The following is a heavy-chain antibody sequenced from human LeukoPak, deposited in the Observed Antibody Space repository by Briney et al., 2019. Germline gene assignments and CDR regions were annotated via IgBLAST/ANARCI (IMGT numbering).Heavy chain of an antibody. D-gene: IGHD2-2*01. CDR2: ISGDGVNT. V-gene: IGHV3-43*02. J-gene: IGHJ6*02. CDR1: GFTFDDYV. CDR3: VKARYHYHYRMDV. Sequence: PGGSLRLSCAASGFTFDDYVIHWVRQAPGKGLEWVSLISGDGVNTYYADSVRGRVTISRDNSQSSLFLQMNSLRPEDAALYYCVKARYHYHYRMDVWGQGTTVTVSS.